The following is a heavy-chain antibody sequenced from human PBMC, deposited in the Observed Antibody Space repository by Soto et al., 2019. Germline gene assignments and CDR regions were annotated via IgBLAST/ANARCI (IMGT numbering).Heavy chain of an antibody. J-gene: IGHJ4*02. D-gene: IGHD1-26*01. CDR2: IYYRSRWYY. V-gene: IGHV6-1*01. Sequence: PSQTLSLTCVISGDSVSGKSAAWNWIRQSPSGGLEWLGRIYYRSRWYYEYAVTVESRITINPDTSKNRFSLQLNSVTPDDTAIYYCARAQPPVGASYNFDSWGPGVLVTVSS. CDR3: ARAQPPVGASYNFDS. CDR1: GDSVSGKSAA.